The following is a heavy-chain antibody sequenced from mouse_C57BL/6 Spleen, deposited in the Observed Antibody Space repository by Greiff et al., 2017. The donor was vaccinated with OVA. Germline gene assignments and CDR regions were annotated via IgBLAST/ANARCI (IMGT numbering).Heavy chain of an antibody. CDR1: GYTFTSYW. CDR2: IDPSDSYT. J-gene: IGHJ3*01. D-gene: IGHD1-1*01. Sequence: VQLQQPGAELVKPGASVKLSCKASGYTFTSYWMQWVKQRPGQGLEWIGEIDPSDSYTNYTQKFKGKATLTVDTSSSTAYMQLSSLTSEDSAVYYRARSMTTVKRFAYWGQGTLVTVAA. CDR3: ARSMTTVKRFAY. V-gene: IGHV1-50*01.